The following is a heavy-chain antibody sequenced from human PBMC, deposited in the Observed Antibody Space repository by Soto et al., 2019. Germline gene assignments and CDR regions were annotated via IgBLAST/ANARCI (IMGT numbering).Heavy chain of an antibody. CDR1: GYTFTNYW. Sequence: GESLKISCKGSGYTFTNYWIVWVRQIPGKGLEWMGIIYPGDSDTRYSPSFQGQVTVSADRSISTAYLQWSSLKASDTGMYYCARYPTLTDYFFHGMDVWGQGTTVTVSS. CDR2: IYPGDSDT. D-gene: IGHD4-17*01. J-gene: IGHJ6*02. V-gene: IGHV5-51*01. CDR3: ARYPTLTDYFFHGMDV.